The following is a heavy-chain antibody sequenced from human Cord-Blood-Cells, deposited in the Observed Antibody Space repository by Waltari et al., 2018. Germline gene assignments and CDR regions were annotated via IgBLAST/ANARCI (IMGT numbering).Heavy chain of an antibody. CDR2: VMPILGTA. Sequence: QVQLVQSGAEVKKPGSSVKVSCKASGGTFSSYAISWVRQAPGQGLEWMGRVMPILGTAKYAQEFQGRVTITADESTSTAYMELSSLRSEDTAVYYCARDAPNWGGGAFDIWGQGTMVTVSS. CDR3: ARDAPNWGGGAFDI. J-gene: IGHJ3*02. D-gene: IGHD7-27*01. CDR1: GGTFSSYA. V-gene: IGHV1-69*18.